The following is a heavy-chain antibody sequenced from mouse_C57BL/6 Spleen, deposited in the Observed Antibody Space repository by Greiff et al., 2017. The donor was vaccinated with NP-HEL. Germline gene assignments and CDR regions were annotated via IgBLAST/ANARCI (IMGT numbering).Heavy chain of an antibody. D-gene: IGHD2-4*01. CDR2: ISNLAYSI. CDR3: ARPGDYDGFAY. Sequence: EVKLQESGGGLVQPGGSLKLSCAASGFTFSDYGMAWVRQAPRKGPEWVAFISNLAYSIYYADTVTGRFTISRENAKNTLYLEMSSLRSEDTAMYYCARPGDYDGFAYWGQGTLVTVSA. CDR1: GFTFSDYG. V-gene: IGHV5-15*01. J-gene: IGHJ3*01.